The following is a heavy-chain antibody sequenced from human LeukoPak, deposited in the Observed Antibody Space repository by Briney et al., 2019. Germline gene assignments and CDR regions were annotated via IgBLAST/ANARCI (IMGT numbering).Heavy chain of an antibody. CDR2: INHSGST. CDR3: ARRSRYYYDSSGQDY. Sequence: PSETLSLTCAVYGGSFSGYYWSWICQPPGKGLEWIGEINHSGSTNYNPSLKSRVTISVDTSKNQFSLKLSSVTAADTAVYYCARRSRYYYDSSGQDYWGQGTLVTVSS. V-gene: IGHV4-34*01. CDR1: GGSFSGYY. J-gene: IGHJ4*02. D-gene: IGHD3-22*01.